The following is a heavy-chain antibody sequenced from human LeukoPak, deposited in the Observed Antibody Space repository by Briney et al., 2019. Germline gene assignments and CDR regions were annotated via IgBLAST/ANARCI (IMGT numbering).Heavy chain of an antibody. J-gene: IGHJ4*02. Sequence: PGGSLRLSCAASGFTFSSYWMHWVRQAPGKGLVWVSRINSDGSSTSYADSVKGRFTISRDNAENTLYLQMNSLRAEDTAVYYCARDQREDSSSSPFDYWGQGTLVTVSS. V-gene: IGHV3-74*01. D-gene: IGHD6-13*01. CDR3: ARDQREDSSSSPFDY. CDR2: INSDGSST. CDR1: GFTFSSYW.